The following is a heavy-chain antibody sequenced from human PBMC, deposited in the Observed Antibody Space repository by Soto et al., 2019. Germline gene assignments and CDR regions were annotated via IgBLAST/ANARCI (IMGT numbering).Heavy chain of an antibody. CDR2: INAGNGNT. Sequence: QVPLVQSGAEVKKPGASVKVSCKASGYTFTSYAMHWVRQAPGQRLEWMGWINAGNGNTKYSQKFQGRVTITRDTSASTAYMELSSLRSEDTAVYYCASSDIVVVPAAKGYYYYYGMDVWGQGTTVTVSS. D-gene: IGHD2-2*01. J-gene: IGHJ6*02. CDR3: ASSDIVVVPAAKGYYYYYGMDV. CDR1: GYTFTSYA. V-gene: IGHV1-3*01.